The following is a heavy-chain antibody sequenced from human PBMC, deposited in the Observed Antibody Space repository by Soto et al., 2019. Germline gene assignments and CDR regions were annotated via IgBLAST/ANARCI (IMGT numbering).Heavy chain of an antibody. J-gene: IGHJ5*02. CDR1: GYTFTHYA. Sequence: QVQLVQSGAEVKKPGASVKVSCTASGYTFTHYAIHWVRHAPGQRLEWMGFINAGSGNTKYSQTFQGRLTFTKDTSASTAYMYLSSLRSEDTAIYYCARGLAAAGAWGQGTLVTVSS. CDR2: INAGSGNT. CDR3: ARGLAAAGA. D-gene: IGHD6-13*01. V-gene: IGHV1-3*01.